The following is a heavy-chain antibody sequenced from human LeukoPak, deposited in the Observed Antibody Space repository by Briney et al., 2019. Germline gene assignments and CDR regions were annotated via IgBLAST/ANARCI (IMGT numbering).Heavy chain of an antibody. V-gene: IGHV3-21*01. CDR3: ASDTVTTSGGMDV. CDR2: ISSSSSYI. D-gene: IGHD4-17*01. Sequence: SGESLRLSSAVSGLTFSSYSMNWVRRPPGEWLEWDSSISSSSSYIYYTDSVKGRFTISRDNAKNSLYLQMNSLRAEDTAVYYCASDTVTTSGGMDVWGKGTTVTVSS. CDR1: GLTFSSYS. J-gene: IGHJ6*04.